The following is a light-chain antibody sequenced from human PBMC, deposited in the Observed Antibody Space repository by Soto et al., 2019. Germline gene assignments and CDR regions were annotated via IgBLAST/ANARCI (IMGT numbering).Light chain of an antibody. CDR3: HQYGSSPAT. J-gene: IGKJ1*01. V-gene: IGKV3-20*01. Sequence: EIVLTQSPGTVSLSPCERATLSCRSSQSVSSSFLAWYQQKPGQAPRLLIYGASSRATGIPDRFSGSGSGTDFTLTISRLEPEDFAVYYCHQYGSSPATFGQGTKVDIK. CDR2: GAS. CDR1: QSVSSSF.